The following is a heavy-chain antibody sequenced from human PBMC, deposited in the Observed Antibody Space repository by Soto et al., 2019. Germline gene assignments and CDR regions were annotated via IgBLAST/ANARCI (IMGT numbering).Heavy chain of an antibody. CDR3: ASGPGAFDI. CDR2: TYYRSKWYN. V-gene: IGHV6-1*01. J-gene: IGHJ3*02. Sequence: SQILSLTCAISGDSVSSNSAAWNCIRQSPSRGLEWLGRTYYRSKWYNDYAVSVKSRITINPDTSKNQFSLQLNSVTPEDTAVYYCASGPGAFDIWGQGTMVTVS. CDR1: GDSVSSNSAA.